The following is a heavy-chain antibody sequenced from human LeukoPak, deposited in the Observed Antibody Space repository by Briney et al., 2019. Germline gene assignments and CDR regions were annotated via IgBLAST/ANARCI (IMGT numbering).Heavy chain of an antibody. CDR2: IYYSGST. D-gene: IGHD3-3*02. CDR3: ARRFIFGVVTVAMNWFDP. CDR1: GGSISSSSYY. J-gene: IGHJ5*02. V-gene: IGHV4-39*01. Sequence: KPSETLSLTCTVSGGSISSSSYYWGRIRQPPGKGLEWIGSIYYSGSTYYNPSLKSRVTISVDTSKNQFSLKLSSVTAADTAVYYCARRFIFGVVTVAMNWFDPWGQGTLVTVSS.